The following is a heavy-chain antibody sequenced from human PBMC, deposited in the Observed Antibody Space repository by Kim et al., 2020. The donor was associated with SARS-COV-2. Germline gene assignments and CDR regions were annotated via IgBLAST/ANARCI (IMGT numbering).Heavy chain of an antibody. J-gene: IGHJ4*02. CDR1: GYSFTSYW. D-gene: IGHD6-19*01. Sequence: GESLKISCKGSGYSFTSYWIGWVRQMPGKGLEWMGIIYPGDSDTRYSPSFQGQVTISADKSISTAYLQWSSLKASDTAMYYCARHVYSGWYGRDPEYYFDYWGQGTLVTVSS. V-gene: IGHV5-51*01. CDR3: ARHVYSGWYGRDPEYYFDY. CDR2: IYPGDSDT.